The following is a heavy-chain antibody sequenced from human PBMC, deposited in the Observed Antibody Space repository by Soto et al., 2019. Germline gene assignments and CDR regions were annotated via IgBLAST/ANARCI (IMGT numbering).Heavy chain of an antibody. V-gene: IGHV3-23*01. Sequence: EVQLLESGGGLVQPGGSLGSSWQASEFTLGSYAMGWVRQPPGKGLEWVSAISASGGSKNYPDSVKGRFTISRDNSKNTLYLQMTSLRAEDTAVYYCAKVRVGCSSTSCYGFDYWGQGTLVTVSS. CDR2: ISASGGSK. CDR3: AKVRVGCSSTSCYGFDY. CDR1: EFTLGSYA. J-gene: IGHJ4*02. D-gene: IGHD2-2*01.